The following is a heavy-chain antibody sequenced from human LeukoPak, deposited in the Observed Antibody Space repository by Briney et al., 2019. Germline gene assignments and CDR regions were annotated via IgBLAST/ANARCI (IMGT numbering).Heavy chain of an antibody. CDR2: IYYSGST. Sequence: SETLSLTCTVSGGSISSYYWSWIRQPPGKGLEWIGYIYYSGSTNYNPSLKSRVTISVDTSKNQFSLRLSSVTAADTAVYYCARGDSRKNAFDIWGQGTMVTVSS. CDR1: GGSISSYY. CDR3: ARGDSRKNAFDI. D-gene: IGHD6-13*01. J-gene: IGHJ3*02. V-gene: IGHV4-59*01.